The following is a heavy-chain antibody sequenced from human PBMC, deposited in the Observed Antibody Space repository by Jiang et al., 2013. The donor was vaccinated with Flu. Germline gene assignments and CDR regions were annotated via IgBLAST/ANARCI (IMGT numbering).Heavy chain of an antibody. CDR2: ISYDGSNK. D-gene: IGHD3-10*01. CDR3: ARDSSLWGIITMVRGVDY. V-gene: IGHV3-30-3*01. CDR1: GFTFSSYA. J-gene: IGHJ4*02. Sequence: VQLLESGGGVVQPGRSLRLSCAASGFTFSSYAMHWVRQAPGKGLEWVAVISYDGSNKYYADSVKGRFTISRDNSKNTLYLQMNSLRAEDTAVYYCARDSSLWGIITMVRGVDYWGQGTLVTVSS.